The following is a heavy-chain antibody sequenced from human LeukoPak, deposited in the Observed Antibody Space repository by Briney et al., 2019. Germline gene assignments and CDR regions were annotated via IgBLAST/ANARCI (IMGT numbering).Heavy chain of an antibody. D-gene: IGHD2-2*02. CDR3: ARGMSDIVVVPAAIRGPYWYFDL. CDR2: IYHSGST. J-gene: IGHJ2*01. CDR1: GYSISSGYY. V-gene: IGHV4-38-2*02. Sequence: ASETLSLTCTISGYSISSGYYWGWIRQPPGKGLEWIGSIYHSGSTYYNPSLKSRVTISVDTSKNQFSLKLSSVTAADTAVYYCARGMSDIVVVPAAIRGPYWYFDLWGRGTLVTVSS.